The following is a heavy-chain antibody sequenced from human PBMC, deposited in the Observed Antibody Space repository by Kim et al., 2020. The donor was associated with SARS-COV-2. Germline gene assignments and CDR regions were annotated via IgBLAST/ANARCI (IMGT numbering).Heavy chain of an antibody. CDR1: GGSFSGYY. D-gene: IGHD1-26*01. CDR2: INHSGST. Sequence: SETLSLTCAVYGGSFSGYYWSWIRQPPGKGLEWIGEINHSGSTNYNPSLKSRVTISVDTSKNQFSLKLSSVTAADTAVYYCARRLWRNSVRNWYFDLWGRGTLVTVSS. V-gene: IGHV4-34*01. J-gene: IGHJ2*01. CDR3: ARRLWRNSVRNWYFDL.